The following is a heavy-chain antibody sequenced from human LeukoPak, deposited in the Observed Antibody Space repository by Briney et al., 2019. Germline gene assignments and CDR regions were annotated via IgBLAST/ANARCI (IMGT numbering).Heavy chain of an antibody. J-gene: IGHJ4*02. Sequence: GGSLRLSCAASGFTFSSYSMNWVRQAPGKGLEWVSSISSSSSYIYYADSVKGRFTISRDNAKNSLYLQMNSLRAEDTAVYYCARDDDGGGGYFDYWGQGTLVTVSS. V-gene: IGHV3-21*01. D-gene: IGHD3-16*01. CDR1: GFTFSSYS. CDR2: ISSSSSYI. CDR3: ARDDDGGGGYFDY.